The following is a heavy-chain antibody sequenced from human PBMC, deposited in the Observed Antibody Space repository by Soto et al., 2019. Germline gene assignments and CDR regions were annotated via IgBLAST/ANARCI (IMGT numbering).Heavy chain of an antibody. D-gene: IGHD6-13*01. CDR2: ISYEGRDQ. Sequence: QKLSFASNWLPLYNYAMECVRQAPGKGLEWVAAISYEGRDQYYADSVKGRFTISRDNSKNTLFLQMNSLRADDTAVYYCARDLMPGAAPWQEYFQYWGQG. V-gene: IGHV3-30*19. J-gene: IGHJ1*01. CDR1: WLPLYNYA. CDR3: ARDLMPGAAPWQEYFQY.